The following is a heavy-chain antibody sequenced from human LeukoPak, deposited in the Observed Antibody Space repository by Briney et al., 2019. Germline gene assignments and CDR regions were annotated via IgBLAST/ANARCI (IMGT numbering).Heavy chain of an antibody. CDR1: GFSFSSHG. CDR2: IWCDGSKK. J-gene: IGHJ4*02. D-gene: IGHD2-2*01. CDR3: AKDGEYCSSTSCRGPLTY. Sequence: GGSLRLSCAASGFSFSSHGFFWVRQAPGKGLEWVALIWCDGSKKLYADSVKGRFTISRDNSKNTLYLQMNSLRAEDTAVYYCAKDGEYCSSTSCRGPLTYWGQGTLVTVSS. V-gene: IGHV3-30*02.